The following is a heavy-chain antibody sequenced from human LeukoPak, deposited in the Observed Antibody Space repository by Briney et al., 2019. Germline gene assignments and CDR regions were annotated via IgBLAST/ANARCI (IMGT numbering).Heavy chain of an antibody. V-gene: IGHV1-69*04. D-gene: IGHD2-2*01. CDR2: IIPILGIA. CDR3: ARDEYQLPNWFDP. J-gene: IGHJ5*02. Sequence: ASVKVSCKASGGTFSSYAISWVRQAPGQGLEWMGRIIPILGIANYAQKFQGRVTITADKSTSTAYMELSSLRSDDTAVYYCARDEYQLPNWFDPWGQGTLVTVSS. CDR1: GGTFSSYA.